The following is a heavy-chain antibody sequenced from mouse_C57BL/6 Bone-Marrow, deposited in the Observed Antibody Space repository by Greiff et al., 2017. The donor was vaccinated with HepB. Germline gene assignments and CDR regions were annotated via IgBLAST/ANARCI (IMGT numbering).Heavy chain of an antibody. Sequence: VQLQQSGAELVRPGASVKLSCTASGFNIKDDYMHWVKQRPEPGLEWIGWIDPENGDTEYASKFQGKATITADTSSNTAYLQLSSLTSEDTAVYYCTTVITTVVASGYFDYWGQGTTLTVSS. D-gene: IGHD1-1*01. CDR3: TTVITTVVASGYFDY. J-gene: IGHJ2*01. CDR2: IDPENGDT. CDR1: GFNIKDDY. V-gene: IGHV14-4*01.